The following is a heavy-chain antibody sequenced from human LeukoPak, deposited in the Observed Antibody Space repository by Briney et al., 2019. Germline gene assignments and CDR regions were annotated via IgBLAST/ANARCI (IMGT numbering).Heavy chain of an antibody. J-gene: IGHJ4*03. CDR2: ISSVATIT. CDR3: ARDPAPGIPDYLDY. CDR1: GFSFRDYA. D-gene: IGHD1-26*01. Sequence: PGTSLRLSCAASGFSFRDYAMHWVRQAPGKGLEWVAVISSVATITVYLDSVKGRFTISRDNSNNILQLQMDSLRTEDTALYFCARDPAPGIPDYLDYWGHGTLVTVSS. V-gene: IGHV3-30-3*01.